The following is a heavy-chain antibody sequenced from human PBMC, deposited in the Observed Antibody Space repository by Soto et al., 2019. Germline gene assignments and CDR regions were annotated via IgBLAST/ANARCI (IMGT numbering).Heavy chain of an antibody. CDR3: ARDRRSRKLITTCSGGSCYSSDYYYYYMDV. V-gene: IGHV1-2*04. D-gene: IGHD2-15*01. Sequence: GASVKVSCKASGYTFTGYYMHWVRQAPGQGLEWMGWINPNSGGTNYAQKFQGWVTMTRDTSISTAYMELSRLRSDDTAVYYCARDRRSRKLITTCSGGSCYSSDYYYYYMDVWGKGTTVTVSS. CDR1: GYTFTGYY. CDR2: INPNSGGT. J-gene: IGHJ6*03.